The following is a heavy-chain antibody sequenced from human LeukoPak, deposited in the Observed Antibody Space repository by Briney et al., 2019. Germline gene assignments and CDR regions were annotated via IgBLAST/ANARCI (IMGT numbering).Heavy chain of an antibody. CDR3: ARDAAIYDSGAYYYLW. J-gene: IGHJ4*02. D-gene: IGHD3-22*01. CDR1: GGTFSRYA. CDR2: ITPMFGTA. V-gene: IGHV1-69*13. Sequence: SVKVSYKASGGTFSRYAISWVRQAPRQGLEWMGGITPMFGTANYAQKFQDRVTITEDESRKTAYMDLKSLKFEDTAVYYCARDAAIYDSGAYYYLWWGQGTLVTVSS.